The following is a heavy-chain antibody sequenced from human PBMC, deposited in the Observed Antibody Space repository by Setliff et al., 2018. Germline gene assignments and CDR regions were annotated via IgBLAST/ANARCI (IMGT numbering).Heavy chain of an antibody. CDR2: ISSSSSTI. V-gene: IGHV3-48*04. CDR1: GFTFSSYS. J-gene: IGHJ4*02. D-gene: IGHD3-10*01. CDR3: ASSGSYRSPSYYFDY. Sequence: GGSLRLSCAASGFTFSSYSMNWVRQAPGKGLEWVSYISSSSSTIYYADSVKGRFTISRDNAKNSLYLQMNSLRAEDTAVYYCASSGSYRSPSYYFDYWGQGTLVTVSS.